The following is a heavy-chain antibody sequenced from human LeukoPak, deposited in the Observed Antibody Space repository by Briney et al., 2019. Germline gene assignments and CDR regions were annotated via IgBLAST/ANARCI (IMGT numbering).Heavy chain of an antibody. CDR2: IIAILGIA. J-gene: IGHJ4*02. D-gene: IGHD3-10*01. CDR3: ARVGAYYGVQIGVIDY. CDR1: GGTFGSYT. V-gene: IGHV1-69*02. Sequence: GSSVKVSYKASGGTFGSYTISWVRQAPGQGLEWMGRIIAILGIANYAQKFQGRVTITADKATSTAYMELSSLRSEDTAVYYCARVGAYYGVQIGVIDYWGQGTLVTVSS.